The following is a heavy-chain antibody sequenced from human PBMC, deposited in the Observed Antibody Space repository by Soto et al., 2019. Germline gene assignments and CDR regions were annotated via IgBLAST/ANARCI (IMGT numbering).Heavy chain of an antibody. Sequence: PGGSLRLSCAASGFTFDDYAMHWVRQAPGKGLEWVSGISWNSGSIGYADSVKGRFTISRDNAKNSLYLQMNSLRAEDTALYYCATGARPRRDAFDIWGQGTMVTVSS. J-gene: IGHJ3*02. CDR1: GFTFDDYA. CDR2: ISWNSGSI. D-gene: IGHD6-6*01. V-gene: IGHV3-9*01. CDR3: ATGARPRRDAFDI.